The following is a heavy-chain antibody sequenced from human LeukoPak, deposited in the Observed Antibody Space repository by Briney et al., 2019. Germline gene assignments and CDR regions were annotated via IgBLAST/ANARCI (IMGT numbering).Heavy chain of an antibody. V-gene: IGHV3-21*01. CDR3: ARVLEYCSSTSCSIDY. D-gene: IGHD2-2*01. CDR2: ISSSSSYI. J-gene: IGHJ4*02. Sequence: PGGSLRLSCAASGFTFRQYWMNWVRQAPGKGLEWVSSISSSSSYIYYADSVKGRFTISRDNAKNSLYLQMNSLRAEDTAVYYCARVLEYCSSTSCSIDYWGQGTLVTVSS. CDR1: GFTFRQYW.